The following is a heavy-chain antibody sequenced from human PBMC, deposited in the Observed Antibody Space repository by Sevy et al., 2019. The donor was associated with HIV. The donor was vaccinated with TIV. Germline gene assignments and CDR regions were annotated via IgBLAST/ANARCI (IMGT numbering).Heavy chain of an antibody. J-gene: IGHJ4*02. D-gene: IGHD7-27*01. CDR1: GYTFTTYG. V-gene: IGHV1-18*01. CDR2: ISAYNGNT. CDR3: ARDARPPTGDQFDY. Sequence: ASVKVSCKASGYTFTTYGISWVRQAPGQGLEWMGWISAYNGNTNYAQMLQGRVTMTTDTSTNTAYMELRSLRSDDTAVYYCARDARPPTGDQFDYWGQGTLVTVSS.